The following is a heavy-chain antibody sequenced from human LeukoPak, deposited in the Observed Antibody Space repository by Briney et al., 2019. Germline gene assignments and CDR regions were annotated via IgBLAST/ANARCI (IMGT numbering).Heavy chain of an antibody. CDR3: ARVLATDFFDY. CDR2: IYHSGST. V-gene: IGHV4-4*02. Sequence: GSLRLSCAASGFTFTNYRMHWVRQPPGKGLEWIGEIYHSGSTNYNPSLKSRVTISVDKSKNQFSLKLSSVTAADTAVYYCARVLATDFFDYWGQGTLVTVSS. J-gene: IGHJ4*02. CDR1: GFTFTNYR. D-gene: IGHD5-12*01.